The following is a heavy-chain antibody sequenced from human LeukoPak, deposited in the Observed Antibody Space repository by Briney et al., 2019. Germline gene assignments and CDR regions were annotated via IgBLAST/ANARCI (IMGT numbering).Heavy chain of an antibody. J-gene: IGHJ4*02. D-gene: IGHD1-1*01. CDR1: GFTFSSYD. CDR3: ARLGTPPYDY. V-gene: IGHV3-30*03. CDR2: ISNDGSNK. Sequence: PGGSLRLSCAASGFTFSSYDMHWVRQAPGKGLEWVAVISNDGSNKYYADSVKGRFTISRDNAKNSLYLQMDSLRAEDTAVYYCARLGTPPYDYWGQGTLVTVSS.